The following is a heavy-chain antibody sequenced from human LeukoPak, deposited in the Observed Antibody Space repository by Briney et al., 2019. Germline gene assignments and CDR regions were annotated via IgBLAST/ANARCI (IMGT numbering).Heavy chain of an antibody. D-gene: IGHD5-18*01. CDR2: ISFDGSNK. CDR3: ARARSSYGYGDAFDI. CDR1: GFTFSNYG. V-gene: IGHV3-30*03. J-gene: IGHJ3*02. Sequence: GGSLRLSCAASGFTFSNYGMHWVRQAPGKGLEWVAVISFDGSNKYYADSVKGRFTISRDSSKNTLYLQMNSLRAADTAVYYCARARSSYGYGDAFDIWGQGTMVTVSS.